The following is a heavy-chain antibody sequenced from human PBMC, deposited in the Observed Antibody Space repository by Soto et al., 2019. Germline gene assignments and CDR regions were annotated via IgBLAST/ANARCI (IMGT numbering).Heavy chain of an antibody. J-gene: IGHJ6*02. CDR3: ATPGSPLYYYSGMDV. V-gene: IGHV1-69*12. D-gene: IGHD2-15*01. CDR2: IIPIFGTA. Sequence: QVQLVQSGAEVKKPGSSVKVSCKASGGTFSSYAISWVRQAPGQGLEWMGGIIPIFGTANYAQKFQGRVTITADESTSTAYMEQSSLRSEETAVYYCATPGSPLYYYSGMDVWGQGTTVTVSS. CDR1: GGTFSSYA.